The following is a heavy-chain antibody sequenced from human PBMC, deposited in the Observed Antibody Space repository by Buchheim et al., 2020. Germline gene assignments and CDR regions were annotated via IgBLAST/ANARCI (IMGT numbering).Heavy chain of an antibody. CDR1: GFTFSNAW. CDR3: TTDGYYDSSGYALNYYYYYGMDV. D-gene: IGHD3-22*01. Sequence: EVQLVESGGGLVKPGGSLRLSCAASGFTFSNAWMSWVRQAPGKGLEWVGRIKSKTDGGTTDYAAPVKGRFTVSRDDSKNKLYLQMNSLKTEETAVYYCTTDGYYDSSGYALNYYYYYGMDVWGQGTT. V-gene: IGHV3-15*01. CDR2: IKSKTDGGTT. J-gene: IGHJ6*02.